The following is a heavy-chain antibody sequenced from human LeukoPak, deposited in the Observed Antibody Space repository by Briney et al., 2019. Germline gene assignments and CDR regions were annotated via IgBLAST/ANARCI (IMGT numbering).Heavy chain of an antibody. D-gene: IGHD3-10*01. J-gene: IGHJ4*02. V-gene: IGHV4-59*01. Sequence: SETLSLTCTVSGGSIISYYWTWIRQPPGKRLEWIGYVDFTGYTNYNPSFNRRVTMSVDTSKNQFSLKLNSVTAADTAVYYCARGSMSERGPDFAFWGQGTLVTVSS. CDR3: ARGSMSERGPDFAF. CDR2: VDFTGYT. CDR1: GGSIISYY.